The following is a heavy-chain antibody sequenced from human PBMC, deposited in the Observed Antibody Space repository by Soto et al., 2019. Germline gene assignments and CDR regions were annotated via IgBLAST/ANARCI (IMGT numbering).Heavy chain of an antibody. CDR2: IYYSGST. Sequence: PSETLSLTCTVSGGSISSSSYYWGWIRQPPGKGLEWIGSIYYSGSTYYNPSLKSRVTISVDTSKNQFSLKLSSVTAADTAVYYCARSIVVVVAATLMRVWFDPWGQGTLVTVSS. CDR1: GGSISSSSYY. J-gene: IGHJ5*02. D-gene: IGHD2-15*01. CDR3: ARSIVVVVAATLMRVWFDP. V-gene: IGHV4-39*01.